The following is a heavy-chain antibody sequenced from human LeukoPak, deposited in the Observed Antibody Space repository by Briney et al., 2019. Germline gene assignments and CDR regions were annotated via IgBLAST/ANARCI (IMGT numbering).Heavy chain of an antibody. Sequence: PGGSLRLSCAASGFTFDDYAMRWVRQAPGKGLEWVSITSGDGGSTYYADSVKGRFTISRDNSKNSLYLQMNSLRTEDTALYYCAKVCHAGYSSSWYHGDYWGQGTLVTVSS. CDR2: TSGDGGST. V-gene: IGHV3-43*02. CDR3: AKVCHAGYSSSWYHGDY. D-gene: IGHD6-13*01. CDR1: GFTFDDYA. J-gene: IGHJ4*02.